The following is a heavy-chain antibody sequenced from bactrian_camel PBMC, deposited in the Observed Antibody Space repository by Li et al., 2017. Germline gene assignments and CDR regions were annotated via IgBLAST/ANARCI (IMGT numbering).Heavy chain of an antibody. D-gene: IGHD3*01. CDR2: IASDGSKT. Sequence: HVQLVESGGGLVQPDGSLRLSCTASGFTFSNVYMAWVRQVPGKGLEWVANIASDGSKTSYADSVKGRFSISRDNARNTVYLQMSSLKPDDTALYVCATDGKDGFIWAQGTQVTVS. CDR1: GFTFSNVY. J-gene: IGHJ4*01. CDR3: ATDGKDGFI. V-gene: IGHV3-2*01.